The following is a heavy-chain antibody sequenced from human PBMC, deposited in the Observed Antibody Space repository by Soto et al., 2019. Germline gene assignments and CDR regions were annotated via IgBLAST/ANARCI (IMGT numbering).Heavy chain of an antibody. CDR1: GFSFSSYG. D-gene: IGHD4-4*01. V-gene: IGHV3-33*01. CDR3: ARAIGDYTFLYGLHF. Sequence: GGSLRLSCAASGFSFSSYGMHWVRQAPGKGLEWVAGIWFDGSNRYYVDSVKGRFTIPRDNSKNTLYLQMNRLRAEDTAVYYCARAIGDYTFLYGLHFWGHATTVNVS. CDR2: IWFDGSNR. J-gene: IGHJ6*02.